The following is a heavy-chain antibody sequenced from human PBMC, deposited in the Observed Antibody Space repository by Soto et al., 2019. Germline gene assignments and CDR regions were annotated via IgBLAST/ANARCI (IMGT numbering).Heavy chain of an antibody. CDR1: EFSFDDYA. CDR2: ITYTGVST. D-gene: IGHD6-13*01. CDR3: AKSSVWYPYFDS. Sequence: GGSLILSCAASEFSFDDYAMSWVRPAPGKGLEWVSSITYTGVSTYYADSVKGRFTISRDNSRDTLFLQMNSLRAEDTAIYYCAKSSVWYPYFDSWGQGTLVTVSS. J-gene: IGHJ4*02. V-gene: IGHV3-23*01.